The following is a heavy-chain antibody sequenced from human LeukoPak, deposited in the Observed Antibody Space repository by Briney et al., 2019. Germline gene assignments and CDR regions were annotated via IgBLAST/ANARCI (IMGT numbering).Heavy chain of an antibody. D-gene: IGHD1-26*01. Sequence: GASVKVSCKASGYTFTVYYIHWVRQAPGQGLEWMGWINSNSGGTNSAQKFQGRVTMTRDTSISTAYMELSRLRSDDTAVYYCARHPYSGSYHFDYWGQGTLVTVSS. CDR3: ARHPYSGSYHFDY. CDR1: GYTFTVYY. CDR2: INSNSGGT. V-gene: IGHV1-2*02. J-gene: IGHJ4*02.